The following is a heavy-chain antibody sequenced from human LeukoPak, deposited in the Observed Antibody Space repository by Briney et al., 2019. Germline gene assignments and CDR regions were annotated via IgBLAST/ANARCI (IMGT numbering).Heavy chain of an antibody. CDR2: IYYSGST. J-gene: IGHJ4*02. V-gene: IGHV4-59*01. Sequence: SGTLSLTCTGSGGSISSYYWSWIRPPPGKGLGWNGYIYYSGSTNYNPSLKRRVTISVDTSKNQFSMQMSSSPAADTAVYYCARLGEQWLASFDYWGQGTLVTVSS. CDR3: ARLGEQWLASFDY. D-gene: IGHD6-19*01. CDR1: GGSISSYY.